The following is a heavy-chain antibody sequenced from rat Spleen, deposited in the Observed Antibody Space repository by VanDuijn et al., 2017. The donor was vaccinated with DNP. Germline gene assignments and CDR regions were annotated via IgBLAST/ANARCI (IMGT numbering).Heavy chain of an antibody. CDR1: GYSITSNY. J-gene: IGHJ1*01. CDR3: ARGNDGYYPNWYFDF. D-gene: IGHD1-12*03. Sequence: EVQLQESGPGLVKPSQSLSLTCSVTGYSITSNYWGWIRKFPGDKMEWLGHISHSGSTGYNPSLKSRTSISRDTSKNQFFLHLNSVTTEDTATYYCARGNDGYYPNWYFDFWGPGTMVTVSS. CDR2: ISHSGST. V-gene: IGHV3-1*01.